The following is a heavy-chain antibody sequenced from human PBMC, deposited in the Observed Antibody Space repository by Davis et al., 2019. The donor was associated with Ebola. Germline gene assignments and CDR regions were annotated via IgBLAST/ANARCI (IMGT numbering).Heavy chain of an antibody. CDR3: ARGYSGSYYGANWFDP. CDR1: GGTFSSYA. J-gene: IGHJ5*02. V-gene: IGHV1-69*06. D-gene: IGHD1-26*01. CDR2: IIPIFGTA. Sequence: SVKVSCKASGGTFSSYAISWVRQAPGQGLEWMGGIIPIFGTANYAQKFQGRVTITADKSTSTAYMELSSLRSEDTAVYYCARGYSGSYYGANWFDPWGQGTLVTVSS.